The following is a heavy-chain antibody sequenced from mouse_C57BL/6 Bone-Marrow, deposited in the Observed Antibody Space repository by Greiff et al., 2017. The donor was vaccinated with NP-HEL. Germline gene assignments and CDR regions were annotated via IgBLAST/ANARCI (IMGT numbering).Heavy chain of an antibody. V-gene: IGHV14-2*01. J-gene: IGHJ3*01. Sequence: EVQLVESGAELVKPGASVKLSCTASGFNIKDYYMHWVKQRTEQGLEWIGRLDPEDGATKYAPNFPGKATITADTSSNTAYLQLSSLTSEDTAVYYCARSYGSSTGFAYWGQGTLVTVSA. D-gene: IGHD1-1*01. CDR3: ARSYGSSTGFAY. CDR1: GFNIKDYY. CDR2: LDPEDGAT.